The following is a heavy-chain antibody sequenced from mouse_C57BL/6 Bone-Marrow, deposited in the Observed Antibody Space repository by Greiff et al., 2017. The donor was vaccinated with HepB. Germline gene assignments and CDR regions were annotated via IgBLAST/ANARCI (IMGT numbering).Heavy chain of an antibody. D-gene: IGHD1-1*01. J-gene: IGHJ4*01. Sequence: VQLQQSGAELVKPGASVKISCKASGYAFSSYWMNWVKQRPGKGLEWIGQIYPGDGDTNYNGKFKGKATLTADKSSSPAYMQLSSLPSEDSAVYFCARGFYYGSSYSYSAMDYWGQGTSVTVSS. CDR1: GYAFSSYW. CDR3: ARGFYYGSSYSYSAMDY. CDR2: IYPGDGDT. V-gene: IGHV1-80*01.